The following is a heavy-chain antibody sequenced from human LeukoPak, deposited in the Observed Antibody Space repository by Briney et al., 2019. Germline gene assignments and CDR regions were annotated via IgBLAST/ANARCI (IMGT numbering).Heavy chain of an antibody. V-gene: IGHV4-34*01. CDR1: RFTFSTYS. D-gene: IGHD3-10*01. J-gene: IGHJ6*03. Sequence: GSLRLSCAASRFTFSTYSMNWIRQPPGKGLEWIGEINHSGSTNYNPSLKSRVTISVDTSKNQFSLKLSSVTAADTAVYYCARRRVDTMVRGVIMWYYYYYMDVWGKGTTVTISS. CDR2: INHSGST. CDR3: ARRRVDTMVRGVIMWYYYYYMDV.